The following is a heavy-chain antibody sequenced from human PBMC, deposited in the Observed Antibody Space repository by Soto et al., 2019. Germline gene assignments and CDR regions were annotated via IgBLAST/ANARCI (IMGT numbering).Heavy chain of an antibody. V-gene: IGHV1-3*01. D-gene: IGHD1-20*01. CDR2: INAGNGDT. Sequence: ASVKVSCKASGYTFTSYAIHWVRQAPGQGLEWMGWINAGNGDTKYSQKFQDRITITRDTSASTAYMELSSLRSEDTAVYFCARESITANDYWGQGTLVTVSS. CDR3: ARESITANDY. CDR1: GYTFTSYA. J-gene: IGHJ4*02.